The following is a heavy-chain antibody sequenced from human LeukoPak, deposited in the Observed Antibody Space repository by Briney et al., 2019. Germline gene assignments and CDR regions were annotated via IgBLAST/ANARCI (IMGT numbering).Heavy chain of an antibody. CDR2: IYYSGST. CDR3: ARDPTRSGLDY. Sequence: GSLRLSCAASGFIFSDHWMHWIRQPPGKGLEWIGYIYYSGSTNYNPSLKSRVTISVDTSKNQFSLKLSSVTAADTAVYYCARDPTRSGLDYWGQGTLVTVSS. CDR1: GFIFSDHW. J-gene: IGHJ4*02. V-gene: IGHV4-59*11. D-gene: IGHD4-11*01.